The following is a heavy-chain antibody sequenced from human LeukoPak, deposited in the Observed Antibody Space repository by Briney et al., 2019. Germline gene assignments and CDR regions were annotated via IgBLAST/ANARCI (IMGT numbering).Heavy chain of an antibody. CDR2: ISSSSSYI. J-gene: IGHJ6*02. CDR1: GFTFSSYS. CDR3: ARDEPYYDFWSGYSTEPHYGMDV. V-gene: IGHV3-21*01. D-gene: IGHD3-3*01. Sequence: GGSLRLSCAASGFTFSSYSMNWVHQAPGKGLEWVSSISSSSSYIYYADSVKGRFTISRDNAKNSLYLQMNSLRAEDTAVYYCARDEPYYDFWSGYSTEPHYGMDVWGQGTTVTVSS.